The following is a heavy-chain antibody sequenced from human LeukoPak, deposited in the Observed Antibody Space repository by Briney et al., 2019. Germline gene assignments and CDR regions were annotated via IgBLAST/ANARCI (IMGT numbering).Heavy chain of an antibody. CDR2: ISAYNGNT. CDR1: GGTFSSYA. D-gene: IGHD2-2*01. Sequence: GASVKVSCKASGGTFSSYAISWVRQAPGQGLEWMGWISAYNGNTNYAQKLQGRVTMTTDTSTSTAYMELRSLRSDDTAVYYCARDWGSSSTSAVDYWGQGTLVTVSS. CDR3: ARDWGSSSTSAVDY. J-gene: IGHJ4*02. V-gene: IGHV1-18*01.